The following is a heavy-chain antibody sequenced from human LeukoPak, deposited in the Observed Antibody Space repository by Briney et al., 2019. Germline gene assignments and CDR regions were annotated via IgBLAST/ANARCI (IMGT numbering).Heavy chain of an antibody. D-gene: IGHD3-22*01. CDR3: ARDPGYYYDSSGIRTLDI. CDR2: INPNSGDT. V-gene: IGHV1-2*02. CDR1: GYTFTGHY. J-gene: IGHJ3*02. Sequence: ASVKVSCKASGYTFTGHYMHWVRQAPGQGLEWMGWINPNSGDTNFAQKFEGRVTMTRDMSSNTAYMELSRLRSDDTAVYYCARDPGYYYDSSGIRTLDIWGQGTMVTVSS.